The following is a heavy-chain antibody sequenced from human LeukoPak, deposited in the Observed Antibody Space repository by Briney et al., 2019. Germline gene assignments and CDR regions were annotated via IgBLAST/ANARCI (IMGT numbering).Heavy chain of an antibody. D-gene: IGHD3/OR15-3a*01. CDR3: ARTHFKGLDYFDY. V-gene: IGHV3-11*01. Sequence: GGSLRLSCAASGFTFSDYYMSWIRQAPGKGLEWVSYISSSGSTIYYADSVKGRFTISRDNAKNSLYLQMNSLRAEDTAVYYYARTHFKGLDYFDYWGQGTLVTVSS. CDR1: GFTFSDYY. J-gene: IGHJ4*02. CDR2: ISSSGSTI.